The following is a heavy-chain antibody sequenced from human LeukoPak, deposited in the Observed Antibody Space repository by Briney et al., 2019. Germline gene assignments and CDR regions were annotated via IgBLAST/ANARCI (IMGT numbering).Heavy chain of an antibody. J-gene: IGHJ5*02. CDR2: IYYSGST. CDR1: GGSISSGGYS. Sequence: PSETLSLTCAVSGGSISSGGYSWSWIRQPPGKGLEWIGYIYYSGSTYYNPSLKSRVTIPVDTSKNQFSLKLSSVTAADTAVYYCARVRAAAGTDFDPWGQGTLVTVSS. D-gene: IGHD6-13*01. V-gene: IGHV4-30-4*07. CDR3: ARVRAAAGTDFDP.